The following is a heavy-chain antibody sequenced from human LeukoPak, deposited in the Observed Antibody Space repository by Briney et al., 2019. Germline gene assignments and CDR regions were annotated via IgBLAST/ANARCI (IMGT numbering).Heavy chain of an antibody. CDR3: AREGSYGDYDGYYYGMDV. CDR2: ISSSGSTI. V-gene: IGHV3-11*01. Sequence: KPGGSLRLSCAASGFTFSDYYMSWLRQAPGKGLEWVSYISSSGSTIYYADSVKGRFTISRDNAKNSLYLQMNSLRAEDTAVYYCAREGSYGDYDGYYYGMDVWGQGTTVTVSS. CDR1: GFTFSDYY. J-gene: IGHJ6*02. D-gene: IGHD4-17*01.